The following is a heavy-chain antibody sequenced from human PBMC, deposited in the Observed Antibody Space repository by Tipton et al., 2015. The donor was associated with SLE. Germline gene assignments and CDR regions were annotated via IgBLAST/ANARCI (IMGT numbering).Heavy chain of an antibody. Sequence: TLSLTCAVYGGSFSGYYWSWIRQPPGKGLEWIGEINHSGSTNYNPSLKSRVTISVDTSKNQFSLKLSSVTAADTAGYYCARERERDSSGWYFSDYWGQGTLVTVSS. J-gene: IGHJ4*02. CDR3: ARERERDSSGWYFSDY. CDR2: INHSGST. D-gene: IGHD6-19*01. CDR1: GGSFSGYY. V-gene: IGHV4-34*01.